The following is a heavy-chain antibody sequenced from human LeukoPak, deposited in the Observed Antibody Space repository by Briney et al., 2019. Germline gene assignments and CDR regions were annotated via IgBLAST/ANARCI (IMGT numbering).Heavy chain of an antibody. CDR3: ARLGGGEDY. CDR2: VYYSGST. J-gene: IGHJ4*02. CDR1: GGSISSYY. V-gene: IGHV4-59*08. Sequence: SETLSLTCTVSGGSISSYYWSWIRQPPGKGLEWIGYVYYSGSTNYNPSLKSRVTISVDTFKNQFSLKLSSVTAPDPAVYFCARLGGGEDYWGQGTLVTVSS. D-gene: IGHD3-16*01.